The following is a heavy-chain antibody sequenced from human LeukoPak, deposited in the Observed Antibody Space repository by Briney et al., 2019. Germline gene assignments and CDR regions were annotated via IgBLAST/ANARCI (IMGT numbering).Heavy chain of an antibody. V-gene: IGHV3-21*04. CDR2: ISSTSVYI. Sequence: GGSLRLSCAASGFTFSTYSMNWVRQAPGKGLEWVSSISSTSVYIYYADSVKGRFTISRDNAKISLYLQMNSLRAEDTAVYYCAQYGDYFYWGQGTLVTVSS. CDR3: AQYGDYFY. D-gene: IGHD4-17*01. J-gene: IGHJ4*02. CDR1: GFTFSTYS.